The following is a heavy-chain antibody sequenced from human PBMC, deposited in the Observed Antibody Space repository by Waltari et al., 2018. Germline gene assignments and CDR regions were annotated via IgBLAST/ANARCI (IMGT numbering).Heavy chain of an antibody. D-gene: IGHD6-13*01. CDR3: ATCIAGDAWYFDL. CDR2: FDPEDGET. J-gene: IGHJ2*01. V-gene: IGHV1-24*01. CDR1: GYTLTELS. Sequence: QVQLVQSGAEVKKPGASVKVPCKVSGYTLTELSMHWVRQAPGKGLERMGGFDPEDGETIYAQKCQVKVTMTEDTSTDTADMELSSLRSEDTAVYYCATCIAGDAWYFDLWGRGTLVTVSS.